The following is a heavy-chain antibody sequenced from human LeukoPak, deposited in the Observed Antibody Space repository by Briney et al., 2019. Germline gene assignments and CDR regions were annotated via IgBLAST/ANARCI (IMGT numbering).Heavy chain of an antibody. CDR1: GFKFDDYG. V-gene: IGHV3-9*01. J-gene: IGHJ3*02. CDR3: AIHCSSTSCLPSPHDAFDI. CDR2: ISWSGTTS. Sequence: GGSLRLSCAVSGFKFDDYGMHWVRQSPGKGLEWVSGISWSGTTSGYADSVKGRFTISRDNAKNSLYLQMNSLRAEDTAVYYCAIHCSSTSCLPSPHDAFDIWGQGTMVTVSS. D-gene: IGHD2-2*01.